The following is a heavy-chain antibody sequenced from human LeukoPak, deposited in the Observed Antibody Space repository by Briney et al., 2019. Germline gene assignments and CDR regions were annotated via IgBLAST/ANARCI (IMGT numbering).Heavy chain of an antibody. D-gene: IGHD3-16*01. Sequence: SETLSLTCTVSGGSISSSSYYWGWIRQPPGKGLEWIGSIYYSGSTYYNPSLKSRVTISVDTSKNQFSLKLSSVTAADTAVYYCARFGWGGVGNWFDPWGQGTLVTVSS. V-gene: IGHV4-39*07. J-gene: IGHJ5*02. CDR3: ARFGWGGVGNWFDP. CDR2: IYYSGST. CDR1: GGSISSSSYY.